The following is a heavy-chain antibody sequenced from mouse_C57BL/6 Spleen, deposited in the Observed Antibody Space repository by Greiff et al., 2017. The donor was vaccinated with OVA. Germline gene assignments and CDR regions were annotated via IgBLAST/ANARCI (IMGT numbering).Heavy chain of an antibody. V-gene: IGHV1-69*01. J-gene: IGHJ1*03. CDR2: LDPSDSYT. D-gene: IGHD3-1*01. Sequence: QVQLQQPGAELVMPGASVKLSCKASGYTFTSYWMHWVKQRPGPGLAWIGELDPSDSYTNYTQKFKGKSTLTVDKSSSTAYMQLSSLTSEDSAVYYCARSGTGYFDVGGTGTTVTVSS. CDR1: GYTFTSYW. CDR3: ARSGTGYFDV.